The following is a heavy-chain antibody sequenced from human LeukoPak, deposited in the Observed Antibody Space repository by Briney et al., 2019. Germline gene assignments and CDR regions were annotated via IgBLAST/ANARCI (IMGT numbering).Heavy chain of an antibody. V-gene: IGHV4-59*08. Sequence: SETLSLTCTVSGGSISSYYWSWIRQPPGKGLEWSGYIHYSGSTNYNPSLKSRVTISVDTSKNQFSLKLSSVTAADTAVYYCASNPSYYYDSSGYYYIAYWGQGTLVTVSS. CDR2: IHYSGST. D-gene: IGHD3-22*01. CDR3: ASNPSYYYDSSGYYYIAY. CDR1: GGSISSYY. J-gene: IGHJ4*02.